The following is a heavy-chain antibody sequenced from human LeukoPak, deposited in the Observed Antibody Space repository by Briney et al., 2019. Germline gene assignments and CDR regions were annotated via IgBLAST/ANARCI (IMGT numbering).Heavy chain of an antibody. J-gene: IGHJ3*02. CDR1: GFTVSGNY. Sequence: PGGSLRLSCAASGFTVSGNYMSWVRQAPGKGLEWASIIYPGDSTYYADSVKGRFTISRNNSKNTLDLQMNSLRAEDTAVYFCARPTSGQSFDIWGQGTMVTVSS. CDR3: ARPTSGQSFDI. CDR2: IYPGDST. D-gene: IGHD6-19*01. V-gene: IGHV3-53*01.